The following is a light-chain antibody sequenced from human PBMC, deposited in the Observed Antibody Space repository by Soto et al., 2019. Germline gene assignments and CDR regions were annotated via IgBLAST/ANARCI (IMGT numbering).Light chain of an antibody. Sequence: DIQMTQSPSSLSASVGDRVTITCRASQSISIYLNRYQQKPGRSPKLLISAASSLQSGVPSRFSGSGSGTDFTLTISSLQPEDFATYYCQQSFSIPSWTFGQGTRVEI. CDR2: AAS. V-gene: IGKV1-39*01. CDR3: QQSFSIPSWT. CDR1: QSISIY. J-gene: IGKJ1*01.